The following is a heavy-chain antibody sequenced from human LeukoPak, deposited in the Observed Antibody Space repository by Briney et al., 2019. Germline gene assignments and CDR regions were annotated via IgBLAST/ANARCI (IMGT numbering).Heavy chain of an antibody. J-gene: IGHJ6*02. D-gene: IGHD3-22*01. CDR3: ARDPSSLYDSSGYYYYYYGMDV. V-gene: IGHV3-66*01. CDR2: IYSGGST. CDR1: GFTFNTDA. Sequence: RGSLRLSCAASGFTFNTDAMTWVRQAPGKGLEWVSVIYSGGSTYYADSVKGRFTISRDNSKNTLYLQMNSLRAEDTAVYYCARDPSSLYDSSGYYYYYYGMDVWGQGTTVTVSS.